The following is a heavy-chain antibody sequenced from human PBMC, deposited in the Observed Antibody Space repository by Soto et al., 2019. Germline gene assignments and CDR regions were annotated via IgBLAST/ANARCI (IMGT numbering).Heavy chain of an antibody. D-gene: IGHD4-17*01. CDR2: IYYSGST. Sequence: SETLSLTCTVSGGSISNYYWSWIRQPPGKGLEWIGYIYYSGSTNYNPSLKSRVTISVDTSKNQFSLKLNSVTAADTAVFYCARVNYGNYYYYYGMDVWGQGTTVTVSS. J-gene: IGHJ6*02. V-gene: IGHV4-59*01. CDR1: GGSISNYY. CDR3: ARVNYGNYYYYYGMDV.